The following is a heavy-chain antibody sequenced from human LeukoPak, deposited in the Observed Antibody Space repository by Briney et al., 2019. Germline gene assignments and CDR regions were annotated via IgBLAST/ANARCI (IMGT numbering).Heavy chain of an antibody. D-gene: IGHD2-15*01. V-gene: IGHV1-69*04. J-gene: IGHJ6*02. CDR2: IIPIFGIA. CDR1: GGTFSSYA. CDR3: ARENRVVVAANYYYYGMDV. Sequence: ASVKVSCKASGGTFSSYAISWVRQAPGQGLEWMGRIIPIFGIANYAQNFQGRVTITADKSTSTAYMELSRLRSEDTAVYYCARENRVVVAANYYYYGMDVWGQGTTVTVSS.